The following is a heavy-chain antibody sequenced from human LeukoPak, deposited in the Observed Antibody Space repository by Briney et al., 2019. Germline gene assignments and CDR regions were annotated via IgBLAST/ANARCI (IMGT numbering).Heavy chain of an antibody. CDR2: ISAYNGNT. V-gene: IGHV1-18*01. J-gene: IGHJ4*02. D-gene: IGHD3-9*01. CDR3: ARGYDILTGDLYYFDY. Sequence: ASVTVSCKASGYTFTSYGISWVRQAPGQGLEWMGWISAYNGNTNYAQKLQGRVTMTRNTSISTAYMELSSLRSEDTAVYYCARGYDILTGDLYYFDYWGQGTLVTVSS. CDR1: GYTFTSYG.